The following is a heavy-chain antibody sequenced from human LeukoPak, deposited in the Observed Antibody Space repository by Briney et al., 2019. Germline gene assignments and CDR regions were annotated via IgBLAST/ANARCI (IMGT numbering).Heavy chain of an antibody. J-gene: IGHJ4*02. CDR1: GYTFTDYY. CDR2: INPNSGGT. Sequence: SVPVSCKASGYTFTDYYMHWVRQAPGQGLAWMGWINPNSGGTNYAQKFQGRVTMTRDTSISTAYMELSRLRSDDTAVYYCARVGAANPGLDYWGQGTLVTVSS. CDR3: ARVGAANPGLDY. V-gene: IGHV1-2*02. D-gene: IGHD1-26*01.